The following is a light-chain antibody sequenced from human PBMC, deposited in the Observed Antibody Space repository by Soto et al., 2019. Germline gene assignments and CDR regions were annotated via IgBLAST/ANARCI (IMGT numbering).Light chain of an antibody. J-gene: IGKJ2*01. CDR2: GSS. V-gene: IGKV3-20*01. Sequence: DIVLTQSPGTLSLSPGERVILSCRTSQSISSSALAWYQQKPGQAPSLLIYGSSRRATGIPDRFSGSGSGTDFTLIISSLEPEDFAVYFCQQYVTSPYTFGQGTKLEI. CDR1: QSISSSA. CDR3: QQYVTSPYT.